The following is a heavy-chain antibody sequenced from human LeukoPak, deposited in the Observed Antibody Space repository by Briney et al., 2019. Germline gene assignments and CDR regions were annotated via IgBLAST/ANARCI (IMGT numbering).Heavy chain of an antibody. Sequence: ASVKVSCKASGYTLTGYYMHWVRQAPGQGLEWMGIINPSGGSTSSAQKFQGRVTMTRDMSTSTVYMDLSSLRSEDTAVYYYEGDAFDIWGQGTMVTVSS. V-gene: IGHV1-46*01. CDR1: GYTLTGYY. J-gene: IGHJ3*02. CDR2: INPSGGST. CDR3: EGDAFDI.